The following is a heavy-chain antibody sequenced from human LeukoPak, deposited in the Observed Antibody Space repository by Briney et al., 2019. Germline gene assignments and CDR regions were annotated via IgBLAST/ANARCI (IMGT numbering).Heavy chain of an antibody. J-gene: IGHJ4*02. Sequence: GGSLRLSCAASGFTVSSNYMSWVRQAPGEGLEWVSVIYSGGDTYYADSVKGRFTISRDNSKNTLYLQMNSLRAEDTAVYYCARVAVGAGTDYFDYWGQGTLVTVSS. D-gene: IGHD6-19*01. V-gene: IGHV3-53*01. CDR3: ARVAVGAGTDYFDY. CDR2: IYSGGDT. CDR1: GFTVSSNY.